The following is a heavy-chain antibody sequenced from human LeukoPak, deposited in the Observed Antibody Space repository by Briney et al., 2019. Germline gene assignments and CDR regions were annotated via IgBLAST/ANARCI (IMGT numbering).Heavy chain of an antibody. V-gene: IGHV3-23*01. CDR1: GFTFSSYG. CDR3: AKRSFWSGFSNWFDP. Sequence: PGGSLRLSCAASGFTFSSYGMSWVRQAPGKGLEWVPDISGSGGSTYYADSVKGRFTISRDNSKNTLNLQMNSLRAEDTAVYYCAKRSFWSGFSNWFDPWGQGTLVTVSS. D-gene: IGHD3-3*01. CDR2: ISGSGGST. J-gene: IGHJ5*02.